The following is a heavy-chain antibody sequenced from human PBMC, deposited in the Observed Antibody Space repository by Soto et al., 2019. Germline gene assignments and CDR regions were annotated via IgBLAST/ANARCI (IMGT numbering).Heavy chain of an antibody. CDR3: ARDVSGSFYVSGINDDAYDL. J-gene: IGHJ3*01. CDR1: GLTFSSYE. V-gene: IGHV3-48*03. D-gene: IGHD1-26*01. CDR2: ISISGRTI. Sequence: LRLSWAASGLTFSSYEMNWVRQAPLKGLEWVAYISISGRTIYYADSVKGRFTISRDDAKSSLYLQMNSLRAGDTAVYYCARDVSGSFYVSGINDDAYDLWGQGTLVTVSS.